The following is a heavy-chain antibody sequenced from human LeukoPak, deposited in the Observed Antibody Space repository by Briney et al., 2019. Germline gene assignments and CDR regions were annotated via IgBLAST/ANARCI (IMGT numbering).Heavy chain of an antibody. V-gene: IGHV1-69*13. Sequence: SVKVSCKASGGTFSSYAISWVRQAPGQGLEWMGGIIPIFGTANYAQKFQGRVTITADESTSTTYMELSSLRSEDTAVYYCARSSAAAVDYFDYWGQGTLVTVSS. D-gene: IGHD6-13*01. J-gene: IGHJ4*02. CDR3: ARSSAAAVDYFDY. CDR1: GGTFSSYA. CDR2: IIPIFGTA.